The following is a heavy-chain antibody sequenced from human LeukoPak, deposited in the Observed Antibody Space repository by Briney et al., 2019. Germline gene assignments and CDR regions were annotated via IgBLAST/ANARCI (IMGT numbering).Heavy chain of an antibody. CDR2: ISSGSAYI. CDR3: ASGTTGTTGFNY. Sequence: GGSLRLSCTASGFSFSDYTMNWVRQAPGKGLEWLSSISSGSAYIHYADSVKGRFTISRDNAENSLNLQMSSLRAEDTAVYYCASGTTGTTGFNYWGQGTLVTVSS. CDR1: GFSFSDYT. D-gene: IGHD1-7*01. J-gene: IGHJ4*02. V-gene: IGHV3-21*01.